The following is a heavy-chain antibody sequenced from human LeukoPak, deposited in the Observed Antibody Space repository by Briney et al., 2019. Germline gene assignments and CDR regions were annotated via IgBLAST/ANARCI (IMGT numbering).Heavy chain of an antibody. CDR1: GGSISSGGYH. CDR2: IYFSGST. Sequence: PSETLSLTCTVSGGSISSGGYHWSWIRQHPGKGLEWIGFIYFSGSTYYNPSLKSRVTISVDTSENQFSLKLTSVTAADTAVYYCARGMTTVTNNWFDPWGQGTLVTVSS. CDR3: ARGMTTVTNNWFDP. V-gene: IGHV4-31*03. D-gene: IGHD4-17*01. J-gene: IGHJ5*02.